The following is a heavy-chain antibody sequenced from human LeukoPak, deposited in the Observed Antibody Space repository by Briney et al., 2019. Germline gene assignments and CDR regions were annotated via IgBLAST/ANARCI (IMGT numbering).Heavy chain of an antibody. CDR1: GASISNGHW. V-gene: IGHV4-4*02. J-gene: IGHJ6*03. CDR3: ARQGAAGKYYYYYMDV. CDR2: IYHSGSI. Sequence: SETLSLTCAVSGASISNGHWYSWVRQPPGEGLEWIGEIYHSGSINYNPSLKSRVAISVDTSKNQFSVNLSSVTAADTAVYYCARQGAAGKYYYYYMDVWGKGTTVTVSS. D-gene: IGHD6-13*01.